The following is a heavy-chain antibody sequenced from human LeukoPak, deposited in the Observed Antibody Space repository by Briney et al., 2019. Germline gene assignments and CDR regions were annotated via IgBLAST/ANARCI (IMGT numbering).Heavy chain of an antibody. V-gene: IGHV3-23*01. Sequence: GGSLRLSCAASGFTSSSYAMSWVRQAPGKGLEWVSAISGSGGSTYYADSVKGRFTISRDNSKNTLYLQMNSLRAEDTAVYYCAKGGYSYAKTHLDYWGQGTLVTVSS. CDR1: GFTSSSYA. CDR3: AKGGYSYAKTHLDY. J-gene: IGHJ4*02. CDR2: ISGSGGST. D-gene: IGHD5-18*01.